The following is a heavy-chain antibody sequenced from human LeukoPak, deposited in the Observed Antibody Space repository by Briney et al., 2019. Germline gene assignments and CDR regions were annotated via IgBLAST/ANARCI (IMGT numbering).Heavy chain of an antibody. CDR2: ISAYNGNT. D-gene: IGHD3-10*01. CDR1: GYTFTSYG. J-gene: IGHJ6*03. V-gene: IGHV1-18*01. CDR3: ARASMVRGKDYYMDV. Sequence: ASVKVSCKASGYTFTSYGISWLRQAPGQGLEWMGWISAYNGNTNYAQNLQVRVTITRNTSISTAYMELSSLRSEDTAVYYCARASMVRGKDYYMDVWGKGTTVTVSS.